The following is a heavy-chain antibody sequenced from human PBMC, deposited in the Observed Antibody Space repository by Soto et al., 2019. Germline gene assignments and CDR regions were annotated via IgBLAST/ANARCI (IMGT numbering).Heavy chain of an antibody. J-gene: IGHJ1*01. CDR3: AKDGGGIRPEYRQH. D-gene: IGHD2-15*01. CDR2: ISGSGGST. CDR1: GFTFSSYA. Sequence: EVQLLESGGGLVQPGGSLRLSCAASGFTFSSYAMSWVRQAPGKGLEWVSAISGSGGSTYNADSVKGRFTISRDKSRNTLYLQMNSLRAEDTAVYYCAKDGGGIRPEYRQHWGQGTLVTVSS. V-gene: IGHV3-23*01.